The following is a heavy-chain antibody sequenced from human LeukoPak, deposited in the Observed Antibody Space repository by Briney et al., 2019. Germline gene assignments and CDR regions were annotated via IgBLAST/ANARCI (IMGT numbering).Heavy chain of an antibody. CDR3: ARVQSSSWGYAFGI. CDR1: GYTFTTYN. J-gene: IGHJ3*02. V-gene: IGHV1-18*01. D-gene: IGHD6-13*01. CDR2: ISADNGNT. Sequence: ASVKVSCKASGYTFTTYNINWVRQAPGQGLEWMGWISADNGNTNYAQKFQGRVTMTTDTSTSTVYMELRSLRSDDTAVYYCARVQSSSWGYAFGIWGQGTMVTVSS.